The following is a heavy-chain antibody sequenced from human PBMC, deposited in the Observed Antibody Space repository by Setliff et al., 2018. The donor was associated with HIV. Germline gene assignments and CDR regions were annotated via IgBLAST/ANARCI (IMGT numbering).Heavy chain of an antibody. CDR3: PRIPTGTTLYYYRLDV. J-gene: IGHJ6*02. CDR2: ISAYNGNT. CDR1: GYTFTSYL. V-gene: IGHV1-18*01. Sequence: ASVTVSCKASGYTFTSYLITWVRQAPGQGLERMGWISAYNGNTNYAQKLQGRVTMTTDTSTSTAYMELRSLRSDDTAVYYCPRIPTGTTLYYYRLDVWGQGTTVTVSS. D-gene: IGHD1-1*01.